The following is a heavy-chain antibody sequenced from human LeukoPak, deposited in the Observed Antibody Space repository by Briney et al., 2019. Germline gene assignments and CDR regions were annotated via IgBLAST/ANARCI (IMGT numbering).Heavy chain of an antibody. J-gene: IGHJ4*02. D-gene: IGHD2-15*01. V-gene: IGHV3-7*01. CDR1: GFMFSSYW. CDR2: IKEDGSEK. Sequence: GSLRLSCAASGFMFSSYWMSWVRQAPGKGLEWVANIKEDGSEKYYVDSVKGRFTISRDNAKNSLYLQMNSLRVEDTAVYYCARVGSKGVVVVVATGIDYWGQGTLVTVSS. CDR3: ARVGSKGVVVVVATGIDY.